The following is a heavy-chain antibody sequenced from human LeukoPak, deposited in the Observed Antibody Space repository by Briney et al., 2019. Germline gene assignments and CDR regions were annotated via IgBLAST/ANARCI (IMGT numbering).Heavy chain of an antibody. CDR2: MNPGSGDT. V-gene: IGHV1-8*02. D-gene: IGHD3-9*01. Sequence: GASVKVSCKASGGTFSSYAISWVRQAPGQGLEWMGWMNPGSGDTAYAQKFQGRVTMTRDTSMSTAYMELNSPGSEDTAIYYCARGLGVYSTDWFPVSGYSGQGTPVTVSS. CDR3: ARGLGVYSTDWFPVSGY. CDR1: GGTFSSYA. J-gene: IGHJ4*02.